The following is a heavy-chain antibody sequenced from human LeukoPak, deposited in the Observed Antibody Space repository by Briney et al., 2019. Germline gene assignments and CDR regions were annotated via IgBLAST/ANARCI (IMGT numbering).Heavy chain of an antibody. CDR1: GFSFRTYW. Sequence: SGGSLRLSCAASGFSFRTYWMHWVRRAPGKGLVWVSRINSGGTTTTHADSVKGRFTISRDNAKNTLYLQMNSLRAEDTAVYYCARASTTVPNLLDHWGRGTLVTVSS. D-gene: IGHD4-17*01. J-gene: IGHJ4*02. CDR3: ARASTTVPNLLDH. V-gene: IGHV3-74*01. CDR2: INSGGTTT.